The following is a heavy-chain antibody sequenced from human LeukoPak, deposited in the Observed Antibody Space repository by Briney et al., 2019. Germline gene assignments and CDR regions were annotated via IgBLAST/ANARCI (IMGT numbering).Heavy chain of an antibody. J-gene: IGHJ4*02. D-gene: IGHD2-2*01. Sequence: PGGSLRLSCAASGFTFSSYEMNWVRQAPGKGLEWVSYISSSGSTIYYADSVKGRFTISRGNAKNSLYLQMNSLRAEDTAVYYCARGGSSTSCFDYWGQGTLVTVSS. V-gene: IGHV3-48*03. CDR2: ISSSGSTI. CDR1: GFTFSSYE. CDR3: ARGGSSTSCFDY.